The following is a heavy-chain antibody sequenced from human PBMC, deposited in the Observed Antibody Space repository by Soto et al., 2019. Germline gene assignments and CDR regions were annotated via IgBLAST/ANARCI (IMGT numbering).Heavy chain of an antibody. J-gene: IGHJ3*02. V-gene: IGHV3-33*01. CDR1: GFTFSSYG. CDR2: IWYDGSNK. D-gene: IGHD6-13*01. CDR3: AREGSTSSSWYENEDHDAFDI. Sequence: QVQLVESGGGVVQPGRSLRLSCAASGFTFSSYGMHWVRQAPGKGLEWVAVIWYDGSNKYYADSVKGRFTISRDNSKNTLYLQMNSLRAEDTAVYYCAREGSTSSSWYENEDHDAFDIWGQGTMVTVSS.